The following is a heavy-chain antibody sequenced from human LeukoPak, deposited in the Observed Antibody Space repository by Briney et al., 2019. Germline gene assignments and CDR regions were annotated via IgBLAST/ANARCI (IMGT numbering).Heavy chain of an antibody. J-gene: IGHJ3*02. V-gene: IGHV4-61*02. Sequence: SETLSLTCTVSGGSISSGSYYWSWIRQPAGKGLEWIGRIYTSGSTNYNPSLKSRVTISVDTSKNQFSLKLSSVTAADTAVYYCARHSTQSQLLYGFDAFDIWGQGTMVTVSS. CDR2: IYTSGST. CDR3: ARHSTQSQLLYGFDAFDI. CDR1: GGSISSGSYY. D-gene: IGHD2-2*02.